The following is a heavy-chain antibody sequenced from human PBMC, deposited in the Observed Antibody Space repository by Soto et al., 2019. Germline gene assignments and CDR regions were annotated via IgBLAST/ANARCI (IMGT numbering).Heavy chain of an antibody. CDR1: GGSISSDY. D-gene: IGHD3-3*01. V-gene: IGHV4-59*01. CDR2: IYYSGST. Sequence: PSETLSLTCTVSGGSISSDYWSWIRQPPGKGLEWIGYIYYSGSTNYNPSLKSRVTISVDTSKNQFSLKLSSVTAADTAVYYCARAGYDFWSGYPTSYYYYYMDVWGKGTTVT. J-gene: IGHJ6*03. CDR3: ARAGYDFWSGYPTSYYYYYMDV.